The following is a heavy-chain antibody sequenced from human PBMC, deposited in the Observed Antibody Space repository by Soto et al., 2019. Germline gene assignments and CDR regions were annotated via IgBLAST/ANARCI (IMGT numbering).Heavy chain of an antibody. D-gene: IGHD1-1*01. CDR3: ARDRMAMATTYYYYYYGMDV. Sequence: SVKVSCKASGYTFTSYYMHWVRQAPGQGLEWMGIINPSGGSTSYAQKFQGRVTMTRDTSTSTVYMELSSLRSEDTAVYYCARDRMAMATTYYYYYYGMDVWGQGTTVTVSS. CDR2: INPSGGST. J-gene: IGHJ6*02. V-gene: IGHV1-46*01. CDR1: GYTFTSYY.